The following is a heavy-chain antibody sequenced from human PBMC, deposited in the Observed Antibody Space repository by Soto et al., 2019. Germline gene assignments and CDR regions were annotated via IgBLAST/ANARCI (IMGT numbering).Heavy chain of an antibody. CDR3: ARDGVYDILTGSQPDAFDI. V-gene: IGHV3-48*01. D-gene: IGHD3-9*01. Sequence: EVQLVESGGGLVQPGGSLRLSCAASGFTFSSYSMNWVRQAPGKGLEWVSYISSSSRTIYYADSVKGRFTISRDNAKNSLYLQMNSLRAEDTAVYYCARDGVYDILTGSQPDAFDIWGQGTMVTVSS. CDR1: GFTFSSYS. CDR2: ISSSSRTI. J-gene: IGHJ3*02.